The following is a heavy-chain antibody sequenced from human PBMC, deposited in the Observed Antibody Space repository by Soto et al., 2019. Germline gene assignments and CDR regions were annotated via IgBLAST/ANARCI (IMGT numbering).Heavy chain of an antibody. CDR1: GESFSGYY. V-gene: IGHV4-34*01. CDR2: SGHRGST. Sequence: PSETLSLTCAVYGESFSGYYWSWIRQPPGKGLEWIGESGHRGSTNYSPSLESRVTISVDTSKNQFFLRLTSVTAADTAVYYCARHAEPHFDYWSLGTLVTAPQ. CDR3: ARHAEPHFDY. J-gene: IGHJ4*02.